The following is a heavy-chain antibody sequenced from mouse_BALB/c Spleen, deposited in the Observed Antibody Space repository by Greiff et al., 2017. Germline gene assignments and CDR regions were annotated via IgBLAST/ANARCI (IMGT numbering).Heavy chain of an antibody. V-gene: IGHV5-9*03. CDR3: ARWHDEKTSVRYFDV. D-gene: IGHD2-12*01. CDR2: MSSGGGNT. J-gene: IGHJ1*01. CDR1: GFTFSSYT. Sequence: EVQRVESGGGLVKPGGSLKLSCAASGFTFSSYTMSWVRQTPEKRLEWVATMSSGGGNTYYPDSVKGRFTISRDNAKNNLYLQMSSLRSEDTALYYCARWHDEKTSVRYFDVWGAGTTVTVSS.